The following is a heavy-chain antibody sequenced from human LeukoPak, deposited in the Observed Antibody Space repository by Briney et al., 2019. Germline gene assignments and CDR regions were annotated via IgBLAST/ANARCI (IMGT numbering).Heavy chain of an antibody. D-gene: IGHD1-14*01. V-gene: IGHV1-2*02. CDR2: INPNSGGT. CDR1: GYTFTGCY. Sequence: GASVKVSCKASGYTFTGCYMHWVRQAPGQGLEWMGWINPNSGGTNYAQKFQGRVTMTTDTSTSTAYMELRSLRSDDTAMYYCARDKLSGQPPTDYWGQGTLVTVSS. J-gene: IGHJ4*02. CDR3: ARDKLSGQPPTDY.